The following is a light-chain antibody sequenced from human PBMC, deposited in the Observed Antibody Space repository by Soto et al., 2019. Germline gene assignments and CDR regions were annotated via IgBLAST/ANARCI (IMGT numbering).Light chain of an antibody. CDR3: QQTRAFPST. J-gene: IGKJ1*01. CDR2: LAS. V-gene: IGKV1-12*01. CDR1: REFRCS. Sequence: IQMTQSHSCVSACVRERDPINSLAIREFRCSLAWYQRTPVIALKLLFRLASSLCRGVPSRLSGGVAGIDFTITVSRLQSEDFATDYCQQTRAFPSTFGQGTEVDI.